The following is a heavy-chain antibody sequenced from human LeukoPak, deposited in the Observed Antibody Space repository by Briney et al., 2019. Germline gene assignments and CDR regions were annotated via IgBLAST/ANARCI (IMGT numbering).Heavy chain of an antibody. CDR2: IYHSGST. CDR1: GYSISSGYY. Sequence: SETLSLTCTVSGYSISSGYYWGWIRQPPGKGLEWIGSIYHSGSTNYNPSLKSRVTISVDTSKKQFSLKLSSVTAADTAVYYCARDFMLYGEDYYYGMDVWGQGTTVTVSS. V-gene: IGHV4-38-2*02. J-gene: IGHJ6*02. CDR3: ARDFMLYGEDYYYGMDV. D-gene: IGHD2-8*01.